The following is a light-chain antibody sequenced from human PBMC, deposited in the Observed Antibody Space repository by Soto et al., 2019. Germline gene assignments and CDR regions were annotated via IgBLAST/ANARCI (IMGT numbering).Light chain of an antibody. V-gene: IGKV1-6*01. CDR2: DAS. J-gene: IGKJ3*01. CDR1: QGINDD. Sequence: AIPLTQSPASLSADVGDRVTITCRASQGINDDVAWFQQRPGRAPRLLIYDASNVQSGVPSRFSGSGSGEYFRLTISSLQAEDSATYNCFHEINYPLTFGPGTRVDI. CDR3: FHEINYPLT.